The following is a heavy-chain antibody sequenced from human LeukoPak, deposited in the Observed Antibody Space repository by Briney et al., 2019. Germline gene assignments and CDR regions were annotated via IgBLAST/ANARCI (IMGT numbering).Heavy chain of an antibody. V-gene: IGHV3-23*01. CDR1: GFTFSSYA. CDR2: ISGNGGNT. CDR3: AKVVISWGPTSQDY. J-gene: IGHJ4*02. D-gene: IGHD6-13*01. Sequence: PGGSLRPSCAASGFTFSSYAMSWVRQAPGKGLDWVPTISGNGGNTYYADSVKGRFTISRDNSKNTLYLQINTLRAEDMAVYYCAKVVISWGPTSQDYWGQGTLVTVSS.